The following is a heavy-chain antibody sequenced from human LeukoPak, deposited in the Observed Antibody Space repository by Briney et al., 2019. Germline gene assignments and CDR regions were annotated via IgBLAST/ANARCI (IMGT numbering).Heavy chain of an antibody. CDR2: ISYDGSNK. J-gene: IGHJ6*02. D-gene: IGHD3-3*01. CDR1: GFTFSSYA. V-gene: IGHV3-30-3*01. CDR3: AREGLGYYDFWSGYPYYYYGMDV. Sequence: PGRSLRLSCAASGFTFSSYAMHWVRQAPGKGLEWVAVISYDGSNKYYADSVKGRFTISRDNSKNTLYLQMNSLRAEDTAVYYCAREGLGYYDFWSGYPYYYYGMDVWGQGTTVTVSS.